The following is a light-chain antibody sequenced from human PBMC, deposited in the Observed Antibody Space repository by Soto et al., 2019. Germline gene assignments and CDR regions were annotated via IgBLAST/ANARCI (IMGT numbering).Light chain of an antibody. CDR1: SRDVGGYSY. CDR3: SSYTSSSSYV. J-gene: IGLJ1*01. V-gene: IGLV2-14*01. Sequence: QSALTQPASVSGSPGQSITISCTGTSRDVGGYSYVSWYQQHPGKAPKLILSEVGNRPSGISNRFSASKSGDTASLTISGLQADYEAEYYCSSYTSSSSYVFGTGTKLTVL. CDR2: EVG.